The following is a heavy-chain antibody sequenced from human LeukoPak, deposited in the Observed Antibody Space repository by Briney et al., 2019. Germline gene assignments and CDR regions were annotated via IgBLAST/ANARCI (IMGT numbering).Heavy chain of an antibody. Sequence: SVKVSCKASGGTSNSPAISWVRQAPGQGLEWMGRIIPNLGTTNRAQNFQDRVTLTADKSTNTAYMELTSLTSDDTAVYYCATTNDGGGYQWGDFFDFWGQGTLVTVSS. D-gene: IGHD3-22*01. J-gene: IGHJ4*02. CDR1: GGTSNSPA. CDR3: ATTNDGGGYQWGDFFDF. CDR2: IIPNLGTT. V-gene: IGHV1-69*04.